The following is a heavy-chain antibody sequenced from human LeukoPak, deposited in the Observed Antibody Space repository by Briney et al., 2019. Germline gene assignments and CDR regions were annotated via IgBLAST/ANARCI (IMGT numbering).Heavy chain of an antibody. J-gene: IGHJ4*02. D-gene: IGHD3-3*01. CDR1: GFTFSNAW. V-gene: IGHV3-15*01. Sequence: GGSLRLSCAASGFTFSNAWMSWVRQAPWKGLEWVGRIKSKTDGGTTDYAAPVKGRFTISRDDSKNTLYLQMNSLKTEDTAVYYCTTDDDFWSGYPDYWGQGTLVTVSS. CDR2: IKSKTDGGTT. CDR3: TTDDDFWSGYPDY.